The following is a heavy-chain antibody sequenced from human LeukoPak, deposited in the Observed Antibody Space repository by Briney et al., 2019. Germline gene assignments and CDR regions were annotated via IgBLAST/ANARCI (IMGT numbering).Heavy chain of an antibody. D-gene: IGHD3-10*01. CDR3: AKIWFGELSHFDY. V-gene: IGHV3-33*06. Sequence: PGGSLRLSCAASGFTFSDNGMHWVRQAPGKGLEWVAVVWGDGINKYYADFVKGRFTISRDNSKNTLDLQMNSLRVEDTAVYYCAKIWFGELSHFDYWGQGALVTVSS. CDR1: GFTFSDNG. J-gene: IGHJ4*02. CDR2: VWGDGINK.